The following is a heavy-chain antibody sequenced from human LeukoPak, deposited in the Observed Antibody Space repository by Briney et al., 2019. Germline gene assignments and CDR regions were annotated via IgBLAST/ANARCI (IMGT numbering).Heavy chain of an antibody. D-gene: IGHD6-6*01. V-gene: IGHV5-51*01. CDR3: ARLTSAVPGYSSPSGAFDV. CDR2: IYPGDSDT. Sequence: PGESLKISCRASGNSFSTNWIGWVRQMPGKGLEWMGIIYPGDSDTRYSPSFQGQVTFSADKSISTSYLQWSGLKASDTAIYYCARLTSAVPGYSSPSGAFDVWGQGTMVTVSS. CDR1: GNSFSTNW. J-gene: IGHJ3*01.